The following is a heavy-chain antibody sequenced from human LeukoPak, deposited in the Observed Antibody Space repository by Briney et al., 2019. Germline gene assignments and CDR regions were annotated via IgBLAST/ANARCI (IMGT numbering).Heavy chain of an antibody. V-gene: IGHV4-59*01. D-gene: IGHD5-24*01. Sequence: SETLSLTCTVSGGSISSYYWSWIRQPPGKGLEWIGYIYYSGGTNYNPSLKSRVTISVDTSKNQFSLKLSSVTAADTAVYYCAKMDDYFDYWGQGTLVTVSS. CDR2: IYYSGGT. CDR1: GGSISSYY. J-gene: IGHJ4*02. CDR3: AKMDDYFDY.